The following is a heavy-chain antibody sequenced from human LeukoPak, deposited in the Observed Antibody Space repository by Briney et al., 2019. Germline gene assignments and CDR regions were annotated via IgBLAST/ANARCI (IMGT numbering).Heavy chain of an antibody. Sequence: PGGTLRLSCAASGFTFSSYGMSWVRQAPGKGLVWVSRINSDGRDTTYVDSVKGRFTISRDNAKNTVYLQMNSLRAEDTAVYYCATFGYNWNLGYWGQGTLVTVSS. CDR3: ATFGYNWNLGY. D-gene: IGHD1-20*01. CDR2: INSDGRDT. V-gene: IGHV3-74*03. CDR1: GFTFSSYG. J-gene: IGHJ4*02.